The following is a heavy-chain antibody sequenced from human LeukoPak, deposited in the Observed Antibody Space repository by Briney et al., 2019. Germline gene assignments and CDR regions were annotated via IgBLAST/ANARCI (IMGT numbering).Heavy chain of an antibody. CDR3: AKVRYSSSYYYGMDV. CDR2: ISYDGSNK. V-gene: IGHV3-30*18. CDR1: GFAFSSYG. J-gene: IGHJ6*02. Sequence: GGSLRLSCAASGFAFSSYGMHWVRQAPGKGLEWVAVISYDGSNKYNADSVKGRFTISRDNSKNTVYLQMNSLRAKYTAVHYCAKVRYSSSYYYGMDVWGQGTTVTVSS. D-gene: IGHD6-13*01.